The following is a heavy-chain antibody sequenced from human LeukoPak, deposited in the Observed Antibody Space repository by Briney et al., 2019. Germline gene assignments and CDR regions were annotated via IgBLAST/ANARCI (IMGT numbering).Heavy chain of an antibody. CDR3: ARDIVESVIRTDPGWTDYFDY. CDR1: GYTFTSYG. CDR2: ISAYNGNT. Sequence: GASVKVSCKASGYTFTSYGISWVRQAPGQGLEWMGWISAYNGNTNYAQKLQGRVTMTTDTSTSTAYMELRSLRSDDTAVYYCARDIVESVIRTDPGWTDYFDYWGQGTLVTVSS. D-gene: IGHD2-21*01. J-gene: IGHJ4*02. V-gene: IGHV1-18*01.